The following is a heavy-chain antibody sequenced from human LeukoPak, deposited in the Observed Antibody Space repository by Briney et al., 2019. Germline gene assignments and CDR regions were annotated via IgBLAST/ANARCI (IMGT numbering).Heavy chain of an antibody. CDR1: GYTFSAYY. J-gene: IGHJ4*02. D-gene: IGHD3-10*01. V-gene: IGHV1-2*02. Sequence: ASVKVSCKASGYTFSAYYLHWVRQAPGQGLEYMGWINPNSGYTKYSQSFQGRVTMTRDTSISTAYMELSRLISDDTAVYYCARGDTMVRGLISDYWGQGTLVTVSS. CDR3: ARGDTMVRGLISDY. CDR2: INPNSGYT.